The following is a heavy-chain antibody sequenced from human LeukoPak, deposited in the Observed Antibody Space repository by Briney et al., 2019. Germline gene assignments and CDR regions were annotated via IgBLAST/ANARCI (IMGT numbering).Heavy chain of an antibody. CDR2: ISGSGDST. J-gene: IGHJ5*02. Sequence: GGSLRLSCAASGFTFSSYAMSWVRQAPGKGLEWVSAISGSGDSTYHADSVKGRFTISRDNSKNTLYLQMNSLRAGDTAVYYCAKDRWAGIKTNWFDPWGQGTLVTVSS. CDR1: GFTFSSYA. D-gene: IGHD3-10*01. V-gene: IGHV3-23*01. CDR3: AKDRWAGIKTNWFDP.